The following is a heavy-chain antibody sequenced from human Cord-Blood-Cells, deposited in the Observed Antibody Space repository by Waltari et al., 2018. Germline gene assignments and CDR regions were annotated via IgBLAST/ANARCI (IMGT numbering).Heavy chain of an antibody. CDR1: GFTFSSYE. CDR2: ISSRSSTI. J-gene: IGHJ4*02. Sequence: EVQLVESGGGLVQTGGSLRLSCAASGFTFSSYEMNWVRQAPGEGREWVSYISSRSSTIYYACSVKGRFTISRDNAKNSLYLQMNSLRAEDTAVYYCASNLSLWGQGTLVTVSS. V-gene: IGHV3-48*03. CDR3: ASNLSL.